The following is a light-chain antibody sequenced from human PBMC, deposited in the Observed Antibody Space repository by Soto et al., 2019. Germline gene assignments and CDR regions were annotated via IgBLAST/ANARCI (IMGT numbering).Light chain of an antibody. V-gene: IGKV1-33*01. CDR3: QQYDNLPLT. CDR1: QVIDNW. Sequence: EIQMTQSPSSVSASVGDRVTITCLASQVIDNWLAWYQQKPGKAPKLLIYDASNLETGVPSRFSGSGSGTDFTFTISSLQPEDIATYYCQQYDNLPLTFGGGTKVDI. J-gene: IGKJ4*01. CDR2: DAS.